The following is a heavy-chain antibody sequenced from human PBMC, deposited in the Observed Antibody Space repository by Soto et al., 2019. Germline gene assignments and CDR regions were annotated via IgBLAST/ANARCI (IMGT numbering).Heavy chain of an antibody. D-gene: IGHD6-19*01. CDR2: IGGSAAGS. V-gene: IGHV3-23*01. Sequence: EVQLLESGGNLVQPGGSLKLSCAASGFTFSSYAMSWVRQAPGKGLEWVSGIGGSAAGSNYADSVKGRFTISRDNSRNAVELQMSSLRAGDAALYYWARGGGIAVAGTHLDYWGQGTLVTVSS. CDR3: ARGGGIAVAGTHLDY. CDR1: GFTFSSYA. J-gene: IGHJ4*02.